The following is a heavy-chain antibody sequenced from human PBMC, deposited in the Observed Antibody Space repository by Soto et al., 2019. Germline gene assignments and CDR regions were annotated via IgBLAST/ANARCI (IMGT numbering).Heavy chain of an antibody. Sequence: QVQLVQSGAEVKKPGSSVKVSCKASGGTFSSYAISWVRQAPGQGLEWMGGIIPIFGTANYAQKFQGRVTITADKSTRTAYMELSSLRSEDTAVYYCASPVGDSSSWDEYFQHWGQGTLVTVSS. CDR1: GGTFSSYA. J-gene: IGHJ1*01. V-gene: IGHV1-69*06. CDR2: IIPIFGTA. CDR3: ASPVGDSSSWDEYFQH. D-gene: IGHD6-13*01.